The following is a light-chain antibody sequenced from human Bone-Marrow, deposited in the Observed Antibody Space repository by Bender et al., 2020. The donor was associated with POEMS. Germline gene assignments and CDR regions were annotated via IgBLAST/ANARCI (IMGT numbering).Light chain of an antibody. CDR2: EGT. V-gene: IGLV2-14*01. CDR3: SSYTSSDTLV. Sequence: QSALTQPASVSGSPGQSITISCTGTSSDVGGYNYVSWYQQHPGKAPKLMIYEGTKRPSGVPDRFSGSKSGTSASLAITGLQAEDEADYYCSSYTSSDTLVFGGGTKLTVL. CDR1: SSDVGGYNY. J-gene: IGLJ3*02.